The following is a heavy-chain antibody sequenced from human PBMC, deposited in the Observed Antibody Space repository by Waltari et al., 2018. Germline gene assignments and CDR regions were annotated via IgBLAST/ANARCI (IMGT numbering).Heavy chain of an antibody. V-gene: IGHV3-7*03. CDR2: IKQDGREK. Sequence: EVQLVESGGGLVQPGGSLRLSCAASGFTFSSYWMSWVRQAPGKGLEGVANIKQDGREKYYVDSVKGRFTISRDNAKNSLYLQMNSLRAEDTAVYYCARARGYYYYMDVWGKGTTVTVSS. J-gene: IGHJ6*03. CDR1: GFTFSSYW. CDR3: ARARGYYYYMDV.